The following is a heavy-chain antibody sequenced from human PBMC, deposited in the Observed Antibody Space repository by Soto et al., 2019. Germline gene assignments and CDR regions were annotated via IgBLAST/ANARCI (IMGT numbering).Heavy chain of an antibody. CDR2: INPSGGST. V-gene: IGHV1-46*03. D-gene: IGHD3-9*01. Sequence: ASVKVSCKASGYTFTSYYMHWVRQAPGQGLEWMGIINPSGGSTSYAQKFQGRVTMTRDTPTSTVYMELSSLRSEDTAVYYCARGPSSLTGYFRETYYYYYMDVWGKGTKVTVSS. CDR1: GYTFTSYY. CDR3: ARGPSSLTGYFRETYYYYYMDV. J-gene: IGHJ6*03.